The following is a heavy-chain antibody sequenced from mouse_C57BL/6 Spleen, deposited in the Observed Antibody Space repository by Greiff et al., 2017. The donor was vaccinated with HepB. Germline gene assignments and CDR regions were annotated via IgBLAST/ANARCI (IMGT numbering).Heavy chain of an antibody. V-gene: IGHV1-52*01. CDR3: ALGNYDGYAMDY. CDR2: IDPSDSET. CDR1: GYTFTSYW. D-gene: IGHD2-4*01. J-gene: IGHJ4*01. Sequence: VQLQQSGAELVRPGSSVKLSCKASGYTFTSYWMHWVKQRPIQGLEWIGNIDPSDSETHYNQKFKDKATLTVDKSSSTAYMQLSSLTSEDSAVYYCALGNYDGYAMDYWGQGTSVTVSS.